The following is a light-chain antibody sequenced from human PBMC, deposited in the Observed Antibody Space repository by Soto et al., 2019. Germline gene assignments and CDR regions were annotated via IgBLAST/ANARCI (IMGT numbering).Light chain of an antibody. CDR1: QSVRSSY. Sequence: EIVLTQSPGTLSLSPGERATLACRASQSVRSSYLAWYQQKPGQAPRLLIYGASTRATGIPDRFSGSGSGTDCTLTISRLEPEDFAVYYCQQYGSSPRFTFGPGTKVDIK. J-gene: IGKJ3*01. CDR3: QQYGSSPRFT. V-gene: IGKV3-20*01. CDR2: GAS.